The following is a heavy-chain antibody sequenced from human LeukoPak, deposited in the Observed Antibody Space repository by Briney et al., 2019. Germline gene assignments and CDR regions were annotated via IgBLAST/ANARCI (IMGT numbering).Heavy chain of an antibody. CDR1: GGTFSSYA. J-gene: IGHJ4*02. V-gene: IGHV1-69*04. CDR2: IIPILGIA. CDR3: EREDSGSSDS. Sequence: ASVKVSCKASGGTFSSYAISWVRQAPGQGLEWMGRIIPILGIANYAQKLQGRVTIPADKSTSTAYMELSSLRSEDTAVYYCEREDSGSSDSWGQGPLVPVSS. D-gene: IGHD1-26*01.